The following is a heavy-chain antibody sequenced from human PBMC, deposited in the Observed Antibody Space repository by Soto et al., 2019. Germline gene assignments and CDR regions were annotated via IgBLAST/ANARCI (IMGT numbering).Heavy chain of an antibody. D-gene: IGHD6-19*01. CDR3: ARGPAVDGNFDY. CDR1: GVTFSRYT. V-gene: IGHV1-69*02. CDR2: IXTILGXA. J-gene: IGHJ4*02. Sequence: SVKVSCKASGVTFSRYTISWVRQAPGQGLEWMGRIXTILGXAKHAQKLQGXXTITADKXXXTDYMELSGLRSEDTAVYYCARGPAVDGNFDYWGQGTLVTVSS.